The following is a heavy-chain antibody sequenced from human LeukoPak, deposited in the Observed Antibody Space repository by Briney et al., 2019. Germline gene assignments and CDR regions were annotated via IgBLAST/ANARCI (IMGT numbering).Heavy chain of an antibody. D-gene: IGHD6-6*01. Sequence: GGSLRLSCAASGFTFSSYSMNWVRQAPGKGLEWVSSISSSSSYIYYADSVKGRFTISRDNAKNSLYLQMNSLRAEDTAVYYCASHSSIAAPLFDYWGQGTLVTVSS. CDR2: ISSSSSYI. J-gene: IGHJ4*02. CDR3: ASHSSIAAPLFDY. CDR1: GFTFSSYS. V-gene: IGHV3-21*04.